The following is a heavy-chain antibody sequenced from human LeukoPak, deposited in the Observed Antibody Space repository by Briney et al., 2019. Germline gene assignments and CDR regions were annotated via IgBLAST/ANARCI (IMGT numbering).Heavy chain of an antibody. D-gene: IGHD2-8*02. Sequence: SETLSLTCTVSGGSISSSSYYWGWIRQPPGKGLEWIGSIYYSGSTYYNPSLKSRVTISVDTSKNQFSLKLSSVTAADTAVYYCARASSITGGDFDYWGQGTLVTVSS. CDR2: IYYSGST. CDR3: ARASSITGGDFDY. CDR1: GGSISSSSYY. V-gene: IGHV4-39*07. J-gene: IGHJ4*02.